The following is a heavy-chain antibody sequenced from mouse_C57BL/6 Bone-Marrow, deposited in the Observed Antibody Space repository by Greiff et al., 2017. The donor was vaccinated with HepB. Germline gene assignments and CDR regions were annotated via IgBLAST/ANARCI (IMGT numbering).Heavy chain of an antibody. Sequence: VQLQQPGAELVKPGASVKLSCKASGYTFTSYWMHWVKQRPGQGLEWIGMIHPNSGSTNYNEKFKSKATLTVDKSSSTAYMQLSSLTSEDSAVYYCARRGPHWYFDVWGTGTTVTVSS. CDR3: ARRGPHWYFDV. V-gene: IGHV1-64*01. CDR2: IHPNSGST. J-gene: IGHJ1*03. D-gene: IGHD3-3*01. CDR1: GYTFTSYW.